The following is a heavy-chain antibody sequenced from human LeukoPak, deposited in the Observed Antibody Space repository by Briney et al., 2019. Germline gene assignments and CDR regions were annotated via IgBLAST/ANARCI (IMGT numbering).Heavy chain of an antibody. D-gene: IGHD2-15*01. CDR1: GGSISSYY. Sequence: PSETLSLTCTVSGGSISSYYWSWIRQPPGKGLEWIGYIYYSGSTNYNPSLKSRVTISVDTSKNQFSLKLSSVTAADTAVYYCAREAPDGGIFDYWGQGTLATVSS. J-gene: IGHJ4*02. CDR3: AREAPDGGIFDY. CDR2: IYYSGST. V-gene: IGHV4-59*01.